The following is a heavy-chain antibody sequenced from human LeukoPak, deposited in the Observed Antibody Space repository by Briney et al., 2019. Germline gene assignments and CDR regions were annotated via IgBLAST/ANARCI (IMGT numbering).Heavy chain of an antibody. D-gene: IGHD1-1*01. CDR3: ARVSTLDGSPDAFDC. V-gene: IGHV3-53*01. CDR1: GLTVSSNY. Sequence: GGSLRLSCAASGLTVSSNYMSWVRQAPGKGLEWVSLIYSGGSTSYADSVKGRFTISRDSSMNTLYLQMNNLRAEDTAVYYCARVSTLDGSPDAFDCWGQGTLVTVSS. CDR2: IYSGGST. J-gene: IGHJ4*02.